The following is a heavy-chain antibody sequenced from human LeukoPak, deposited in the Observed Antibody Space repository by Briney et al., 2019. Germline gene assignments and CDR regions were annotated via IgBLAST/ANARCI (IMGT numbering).Heavy chain of an antibody. CDR2: ISGSGGST. D-gene: IGHD2-21*01. J-gene: IGHJ6*03. CDR3: AKVARNYYYYYMDV. Sequence: PAGGSLRLSCAASGFTFSSYGMRWVRQAPGKGREWVSAISGSGGSTYYADSVKGRFTISRDNSKNTLYLQMNSLRAEDTAVYYCAKVARNYYYYYMDVWGKGTTVTVSS. CDR1: GFTFSSYG. V-gene: IGHV3-23*01.